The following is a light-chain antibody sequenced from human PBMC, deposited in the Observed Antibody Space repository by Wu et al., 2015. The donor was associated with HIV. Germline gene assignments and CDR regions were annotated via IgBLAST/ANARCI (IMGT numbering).Light chain of an antibody. CDR3: QQYSTYSPT. Sequence: DIQMTQSPSTLSASIGDRVTITCRASQSLNGWLAWYQQKPGKAPKLLIYKTSNLENGVPSRFSGSGSETEFTLTISCLQSDDFATYYCQQYSTYSPTFGGGTKVEI. J-gene: IGKJ4*01. CDR1: QSLNGW. V-gene: IGKV1-5*03. CDR2: KTS.